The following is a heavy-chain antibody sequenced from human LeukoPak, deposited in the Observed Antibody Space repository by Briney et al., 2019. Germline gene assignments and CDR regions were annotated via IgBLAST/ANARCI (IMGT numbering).Heavy chain of an antibody. D-gene: IGHD3-22*01. V-gene: IGHV1-18*01. CDR1: GYTFTSYG. CDR3: ARGMHYDSTGVSDGHFDY. CDR2: ISAYNGNT. Sequence: ASVKVSCKASGYTFTSYGISWVRQAPGQGLEWMGWISAYNGNTNYAQKLQGRVTMTTDTSTSTAYMELRSLRSDDTAVYYCARGMHYDSTGVSDGHFDYWGQGTLVTVSS. J-gene: IGHJ4*02.